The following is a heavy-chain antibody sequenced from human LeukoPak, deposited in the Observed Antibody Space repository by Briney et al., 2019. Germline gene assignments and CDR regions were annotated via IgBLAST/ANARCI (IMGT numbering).Heavy chain of an antibody. D-gene: IGHD3-22*01. CDR1: GFTFSNHA. CDR2: IGTAGDT. V-gene: IGHV3-13*01. CDR3: ARGPGYYDSSGYYRFDY. J-gene: IGHJ4*02. Sequence: GGSLRLSCATSGFTFSNHAMHWVRQATGKGLEWVSAIGTAGDTFYPGSVKGRFTISRDNSKNTLYLQMNSLRAEDTAVYYCARGPGYYDSSGYYRFDYWGQGTLVTVSS.